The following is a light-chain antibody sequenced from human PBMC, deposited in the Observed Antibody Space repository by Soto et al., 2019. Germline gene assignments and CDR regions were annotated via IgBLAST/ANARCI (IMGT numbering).Light chain of an antibody. Sequence: QSVLTQPPSASGTPGQRVTISCSGSSSNIGSNYVYWYQQLPGTAPKLLIYSNNQRPSGVPDRFSGSKSGTSASLAISGLRSEDEADYYCAAWDDSLSKVFGTGTKV. CDR3: AAWDDSLSKV. V-gene: IGLV1-47*02. CDR2: SNN. CDR1: SSNIGSNY. J-gene: IGLJ1*01.